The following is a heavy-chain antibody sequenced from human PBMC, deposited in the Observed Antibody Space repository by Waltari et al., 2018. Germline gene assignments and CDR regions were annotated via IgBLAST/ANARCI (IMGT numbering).Heavy chain of an antibody. Sequence: QLQLQQSGPGLVQPSESLSLPCAVSGASMSTRYWWGWGRQSPGKGLEWIGQINRSGRTNYHPTFESRVSVSIDTSNNQFSLKFPSATAADTAVYYCARDRGRGIYLDTWSQGTLVTVSP. CDR3: ARDRGRGIYLDT. CDR1: GASMSTRYW. CDR2: INRSGRT. D-gene: IGHD2-15*01. J-gene: IGHJ4*02. V-gene: IGHV4-4*02.